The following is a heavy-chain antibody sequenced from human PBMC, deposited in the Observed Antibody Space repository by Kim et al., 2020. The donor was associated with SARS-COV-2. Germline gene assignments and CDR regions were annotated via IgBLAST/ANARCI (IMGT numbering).Heavy chain of an antibody. V-gene: IGHV1-18*01. CDR2: VSVYNGKT. Sequence: ASVKVSCKASGYTFTSYGISWVRQAPGQGLGWMGWVSVYNGKTKYAQKLQGRVTMTTDTSTSTAYMELRSLRSDDTAVYYCARAVMTAVTVDYYYGVDVWGPGTTVTVSS. J-gene: IGHJ6*02. CDR1: GYTFTSYG. D-gene: IGHD4-4*01. CDR3: ARAVMTAVTVDYYYGVDV.